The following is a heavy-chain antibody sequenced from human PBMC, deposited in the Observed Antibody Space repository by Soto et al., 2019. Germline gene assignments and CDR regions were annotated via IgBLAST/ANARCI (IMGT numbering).Heavy chain of an antibody. CDR1: GFRFSDYS. CDR3: TRGSYGAYDY. D-gene: IGHD4-17*01. Sequence: EVQLVESGGGLVKPGESLRLSCAASGFRFSDYSMNWVRQVPGKGLEWVSSISSNSGYTLYTDSVKGRFTISRDNSKSSLYLQMSSLRDEDTAVYYCTRGSYGAYDYWGQGTLVTVSS. V-gene: IGHV3-21*02. CDR2: ISSNSGYT. J-gene: IGHJ4*02.